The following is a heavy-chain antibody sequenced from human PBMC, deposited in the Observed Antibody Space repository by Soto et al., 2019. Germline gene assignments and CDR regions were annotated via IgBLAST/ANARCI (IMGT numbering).Heavy chain of an antibody. CDR2: IYYSGST. Sequence: SDTLSLTCTVSGGSISSYYWSWIRQPPGKGLEWIGYIYYSGSTNYNPSLKSRVTISVDTSKNQFSLKLSSVTAADTAVYYCARLVGDSSRWGFFDIWGQGTMVTVSS. J-gene: IGHJ3*02. CDR1: GGSISSYY. CDR3: ARLVGDSSRWGFFDI. D-gene: IGHD6-19*01. V-gene: IGHV4-59*08.